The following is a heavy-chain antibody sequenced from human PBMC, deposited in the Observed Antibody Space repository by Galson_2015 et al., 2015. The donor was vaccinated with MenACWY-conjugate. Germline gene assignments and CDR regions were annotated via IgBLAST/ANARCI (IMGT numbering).Heavy chain of an antibody. J-gene: IGHJ6*02. D-gene: IGHD5-24*01. CDR2: TYFRFKWFN. CDR3: TTGDGYNLRHRSASRSYSNGMDV. Sequence: CAISGDSVSRRSAAWNWIRQSPSRGLEWLGRTYFRFKWFNEYAESVKSRITIEADTSKNQFSLHLNPVTPDDTAVYYCTTGDGYNLRHRSASRSYSNGMDVWGQGTTVTVSS. CDR1: GDSVSRRSAA. V-gene: IGHV6-1*01.